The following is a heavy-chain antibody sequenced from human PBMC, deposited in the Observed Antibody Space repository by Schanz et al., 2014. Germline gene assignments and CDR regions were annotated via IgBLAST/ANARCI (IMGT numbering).Heavy chain of an antibody. D-gene: IGHD5-12*01. CDR3: ARDLTVDTGYVVHYCYYGMDV. V-gene: IGHV1-3*01. J-gene: IGHJ6*02. CDR1: GYTFTSYS. CDR2: INVGNGNM. Sequence: QVQLVQSGAEVKKPGASVKVSCKASGYTFTSYSIHWVRQAPGQGLEWMGWINVGNGNMKYSQKFQGRVTITRDTSASTADMELTSLRSEDTAVYFCARDLTVDTGYVVHYCYYGMDVWGQGTTVTVSS.